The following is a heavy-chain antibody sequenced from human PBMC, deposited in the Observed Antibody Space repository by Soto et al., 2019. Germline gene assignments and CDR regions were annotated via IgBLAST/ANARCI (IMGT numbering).Heavy chain of an antibody. D-gene: IGHD1-26*01. J-gene: IGHJ4*02. CDR2: MNPSSGYT. Sequence: QVQLVQSGAEVKKPGASVRVSCKASGYTFSNYDINWVRQATGQGLEWLGWMNPSSGYTGYAQKYQGRVTMTRDTSISTAYMELSSLTSADTAVYYCARFVRHQLPTIDYWGQGALVTVSS. V-gene: IGHV1-8*01. CDR1: GYTFSNYD. CDR3: ARFVRHQLPTIDY.